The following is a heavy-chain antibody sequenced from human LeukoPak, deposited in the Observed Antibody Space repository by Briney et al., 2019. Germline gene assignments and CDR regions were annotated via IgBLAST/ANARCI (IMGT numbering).Heavy chain of an antibody. V-gene: IGHV4-59*01. CDR1: GDSISTYY. J-gene: IGHJ4*02. CDR3: ARAVGGDGSGSL. Sequence: SETLSLTRTVSGDSISTYYWSWIRQPPGKGLEWIGYIYYRVTSDYNPSLKSRVTMSVDMSTRQISLKLSSVTAADTAVYYCARAVGGDGSGSLWGAGTLVTVSS. D-gene: IGHD3-10*01. CDR2: IYYRVTS.